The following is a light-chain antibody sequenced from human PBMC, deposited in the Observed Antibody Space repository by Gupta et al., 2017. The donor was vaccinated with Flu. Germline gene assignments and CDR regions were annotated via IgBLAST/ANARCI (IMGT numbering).Light chain of an antibody. CDR1: QSVRNN. J-gene: IGKJ4*01. V-gene: IGKV3-15*01. CDR3: QQDSSCPFT. Sequence: ETMMTQSTATLSVSPGESATLSCRASQSVRNNYLGWYQQKPGQSPRLLIYGVSTRDNGVPARFSGSGYGTEFTLTISSLQSEDFAVYCCQQDSSCPFTFGGGTKVEIK. CDR2: GVS.